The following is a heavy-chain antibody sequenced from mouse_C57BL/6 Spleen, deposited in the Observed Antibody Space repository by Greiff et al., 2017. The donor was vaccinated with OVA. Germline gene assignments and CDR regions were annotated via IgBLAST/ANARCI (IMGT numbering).Heavy chain of an antibody. CDR2: ISSGGSYT. CDR1: GFTFSSYG. Sequence: EVQLVESGGDLVKPGGSLKLSCAASGFTFSSYGMSWVRQTPDKRLEWVATISSGGSYTYYPDSVKGRFTISRDNAKNTLYLQMSSLKSEDTAMYYCARETAQALYAMDYWGQGTSVTVSS. J-gene: IGHJ4*01. CDR3: ARETAQALYAMDY. V-gene: IGHV5-6*01. D-gene: IGHD3-2*02.